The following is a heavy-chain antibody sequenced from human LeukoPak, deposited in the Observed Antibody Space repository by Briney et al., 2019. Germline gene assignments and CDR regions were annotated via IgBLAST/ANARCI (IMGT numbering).Heavy chain of an antibody. Sequence: GGSLRLSCAAAGFTFSSYEMNWVRQAPGKRLEWVSYISSGGSTIYCADSVKGRFTISRDNAKNSLYLQMNSVRAVDTAVYYCAGDSIPASSGAGWGQGTLVTVSS. V-gene: IGHV3-48*03. CDR3: AGDSIPASSGAG. CDR2: ISSGGSTI. D-gene: IGHD4/OR15-4a*01. CDR1: GFTFSSYE. J-gene: IGHJ4*02.